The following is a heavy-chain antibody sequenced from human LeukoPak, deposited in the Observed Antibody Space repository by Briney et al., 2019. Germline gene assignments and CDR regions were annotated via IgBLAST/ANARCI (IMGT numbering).Heavy chain of an antibody. J-gene: IGHJ4*02. V-gene: IGHV4-39*01. CDR1: GGSISSSSYY. CDR3: ASGIYSGYRAPFDY. D-gene: IGHD5-12*01. CDR2: IYYSGST. Sequence: SETLSLTCTVSGGSISSSSYYWGWIRQPPGKGLEWIGSIYYSGSTYYNPSLKSRVTISVDTSKNQFSLKLSSVTAADTAVYYCASGIYSGYRAPFDYWGQGTLVTVSS.